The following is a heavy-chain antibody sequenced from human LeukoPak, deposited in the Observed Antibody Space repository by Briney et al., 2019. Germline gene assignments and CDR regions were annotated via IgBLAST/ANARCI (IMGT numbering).Heavy chain of an antibody. V-gene: IGHV3-21*01. Sequence: GGSLRLSCAASGLTFSSYSMNLVRQAPGKGLEWVSSISSSSSYIYYADSVKGRFTISRDNAKNSLYLQMNSLRAEDTAVYYCARDGGRDYYDSSGYYYVRRGFAYWGQGTLVTVSS. CDR1: GLTFSSYS. D-gene: IGHD3-22*01. CDR2: ISSSSSYI. CDR3: ARDGGRDYYDSSGYYYVRRGFAY. J-gene: IGHJ4*02.